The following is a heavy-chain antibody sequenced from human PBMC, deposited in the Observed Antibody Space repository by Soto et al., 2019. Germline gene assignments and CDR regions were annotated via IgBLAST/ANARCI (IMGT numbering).Heavy chain of an antibody. Sequence: GGSLRLSCAASGFTFSSYSMNWVRQAPGKGLEWVSSISSSSSYIYYADSVKGRFTISRDNAKNSLYLQMNSLRAEDTAVYYCARDEEYHGYYDILTGYPGNWFDPWGQGTLVTVSS. V-gene: IGHV3-21*01. CDR3: ARDEEYHGYYDILTGYPGNWFDP. J-gene: IGHJ5*02. CDR2: ISSSSSYI. CDR1: GFTFSSYS. D-gene: IGHD3-9*01.